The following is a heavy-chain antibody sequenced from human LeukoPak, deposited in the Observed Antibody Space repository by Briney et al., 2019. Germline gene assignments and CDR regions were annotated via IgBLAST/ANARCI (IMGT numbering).Heavy chain of an antibody. Sequence: SETLSLTCAVSGYSISSGYSWGWIRQPPGKGLEWIGSIYHSGSTYYNPSLKSRVTISVDTSKNQFSLKLSSVTAADTAVYYCARRMIPNYYGSGSRFDYWGQGTLVTVSS. CDR1: GYSISSGYS. D-gene: IGHD3-10*01. V-gene: IGHV4-38-2*01. CDR2: IYHSGST. CDR3: ARRMIPNYYGSGSRFDY. J-gene: IGHJ4*02.